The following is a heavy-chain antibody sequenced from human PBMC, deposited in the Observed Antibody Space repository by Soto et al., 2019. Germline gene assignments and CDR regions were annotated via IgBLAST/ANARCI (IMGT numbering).Heavy chain of an antibody. J-gene: IGHJ6*02. Sequence: SVKVSCKASGGTFSSYAISWVRQAPGQGLEWMGGIIPIFGTANYAQKFQGRVTITADESTSTAYMELSSLRSEDTAVYYCARGRARIQLWTAYGMDVWGQGTTVTVSS. V-gene: IGHV1-69*13. CDR2: IIPIFGTA. CDR1: GGTFSSYA. CDR3: ARGRARIQLWTAYGMDV. D-gene: IGHD5-18*01.